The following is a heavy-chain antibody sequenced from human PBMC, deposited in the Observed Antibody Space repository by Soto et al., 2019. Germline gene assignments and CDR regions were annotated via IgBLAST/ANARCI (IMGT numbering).Heavy chain of an antibody. Sequence: GSLRPPCPAPGFTFGDSAMSWVRQAPGKGLKWVGFIRRKGSGGTSEYAGSVTGRFTLSRDDSKSIAYLQMNSLKTEDTAVYYCTRDQPMDPWGQGTMVTVSS. D-gene: IGHD3-10*01. V-gene: IGHV3-49*04. CDR2: IRRKGSGGTS. J-gene: IGHJ3*01. CDR3: TRDQPMDP. CDR1: GFTFGDSA.